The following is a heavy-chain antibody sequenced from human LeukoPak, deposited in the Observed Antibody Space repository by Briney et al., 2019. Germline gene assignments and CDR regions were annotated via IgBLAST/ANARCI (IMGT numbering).Heavy chain of an antibody. CDR1: GFTFSSYG. J-gene: IGHJ6*02. V-gene: IGHV3-30*02. Sequence: PGGSLRLSCAASGFTFSSYGMHWVRQAPGKGLEWVAFIRYDGTNKFYADSVKGRFTISRDNSKNTLYLQLNSLRPEDTAVYYSAKDPGSYHNGMDVWGQGTTVIVSS. CDR2: IRYDGTNK. CDR3: AKDPGSYHNGMDV.